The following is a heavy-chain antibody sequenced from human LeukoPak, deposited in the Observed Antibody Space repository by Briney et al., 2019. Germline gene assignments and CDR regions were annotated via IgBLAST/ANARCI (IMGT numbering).Heavy chain of an antibody. D-gene: IGHD6-19*01. CDR2: ISGSGGST. Sequence: PGGSLRLSCVASGLTFSSYAMSWVRQAPGKELEWVSAISGSGGSTYYADSVKGRFTISRDNSKNTLYLQMNSLRAEDTAVYYCAKDYSSGWYYFFDYWGQGTLVTVSS. J-gene: IGHJ4*02. CDR1: GLTFSSYA. CDR3: AKDYSSGWYYFFDY. V-gene: IGHV3-23*01.